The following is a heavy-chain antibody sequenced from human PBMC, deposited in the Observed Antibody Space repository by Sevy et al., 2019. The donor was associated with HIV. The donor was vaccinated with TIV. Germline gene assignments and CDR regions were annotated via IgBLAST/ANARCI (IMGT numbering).Heavy chain of an antibody. CDR2: ISYDGSNK. D-gene: IGHD6-13*01. Sequence: GGSLRLSCPASGFTLSSYGMHWVRQAPGKGLEWVAVISYDGSNKYYADSVKGRFTISRDNSKNTLYLQMNSLRAEYTAGYYCANVGRPAAGGGDFDYWGQGTLVTVSS. J-gene: IGHJ4*02. CDR3: ANVGRPAAGGGDFDY. CDR1: GFTLSSYG. V-gene: IGHV3-30*18.